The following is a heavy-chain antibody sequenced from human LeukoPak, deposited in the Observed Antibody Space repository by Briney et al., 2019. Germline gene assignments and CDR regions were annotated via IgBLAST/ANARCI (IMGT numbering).Heavy chain of an antibody. Sequence: GGSLRLSCVASGFPFSSYGMHWVRQAPGKGLEWVAVIWHDGSNKYEADSVKGRFTISRDNSRNTLYLQMNSLRAEDTAVYYCARGDSSGYYHYFDYWGQGTLVTVSS. J-gene: IGHJ4*02. CDR1: GFPFSSYG. CDR2: IWHDGSNK. D-gene: IGHD3-22*01. CDR3: ARGDSSGYYHYFDY. V-gene: IGHV3-33*01.